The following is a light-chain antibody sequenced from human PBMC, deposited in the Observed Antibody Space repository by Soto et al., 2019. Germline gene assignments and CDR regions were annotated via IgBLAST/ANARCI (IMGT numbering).Light chain of an antibody. CDR3: QQYDNWPLWT. Sequence: ETVMTQSPATLPVSPGERATLSCRASQSVRSNLAWYQQKPGQAPRLLIYGASTRATGVPARFSGSGSGTEFIPTTIRLQSDDFALYYCQQYDNWPLWTFGQGTKVEVK. CDR2: GAS. CDR1: QSVRSN. V-gene: IGKV3-15*01. J-gene: IGKJ1*01.